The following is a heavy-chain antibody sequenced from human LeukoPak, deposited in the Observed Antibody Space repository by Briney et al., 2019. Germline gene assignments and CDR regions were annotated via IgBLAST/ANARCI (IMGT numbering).Heavy chain of an antibody. V-gene: IGHV3-53*01. Sequence: GGSLRLSCAASGFTVSSNYMSWVRHAPGKGLEWVSVIYSGGSTYYADSVKGRFTISRDNSKNTLYLQMNSLRAEDTAVYYCARGGDYYDILTGYYSFDYWGQGTLVTVSS. D-gene: IGHD3-9*01. CDR2: IYSGGST. CDR1: GFTVSSNY. J-gene: IGHJ4*02. CDR3: ARGGDYYDILTGYYSFDY.